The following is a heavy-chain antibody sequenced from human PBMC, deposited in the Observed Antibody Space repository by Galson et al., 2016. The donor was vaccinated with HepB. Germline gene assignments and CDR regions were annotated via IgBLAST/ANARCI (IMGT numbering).Heavy chain of an antibody. Sequence: SLRLSCAASGFTLSSFGMHWVRQAPGKGLEWVAVMSNDGSNAYYADSVKGRFTISRDSSETTVFLQMNRLRSEDSGVDYCAKDEYTTGFYLFDSWGLGTLVTVSS. V-gene: IGHV3-30*18. D-gene: IGHD2/OR15-2a*01. J-gene: IGHJ4*02. CDR3: AKDEYTTGFYLFDS. CDR2: MSNDGSNA. CDR1: GFTLSSFG.